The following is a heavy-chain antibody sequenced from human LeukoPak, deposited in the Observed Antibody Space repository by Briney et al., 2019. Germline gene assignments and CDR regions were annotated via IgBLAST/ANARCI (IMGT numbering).Heavy chain of an antibody. J-gene: IGHJ4*02. CDR1: GFTFSGSG. V-gene: IGHV3-30*03. CDR3: ARDLGGYGRFDY. CDR2: ISYDGSNK. D-gene: IGHD4-17*01. Sequence: PGGSLGLSCAASGFTFSGSGMHWVRQAPGKGLEWVAVISYDGSNKYYADSVKGRFTISRDNSKNTLCLQMNSLRAEDTAVYYCARDLGGYGRFDYWGQGTLVTVSS.